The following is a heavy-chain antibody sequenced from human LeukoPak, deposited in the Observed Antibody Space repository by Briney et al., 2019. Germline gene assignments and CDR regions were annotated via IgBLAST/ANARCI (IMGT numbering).Heavy chain of an antibody. V-gene: IGHV4-30-4*01. J-gene: IGHJ4*02. CDR3: ARDPAPLGYFDY. Sequence: PSETLSLTCTVSGGSISSGDYYWSWIRQPPGKGLEWIGYIYYSGSTYYNPSLKSRVTISVDTSKNQFSLKLSSVTAADTAVCYCARDPAPLGYFDYWGQGTLVTVSS. CDR2: IYYSGST. CDR1: GGSISSGDYY.